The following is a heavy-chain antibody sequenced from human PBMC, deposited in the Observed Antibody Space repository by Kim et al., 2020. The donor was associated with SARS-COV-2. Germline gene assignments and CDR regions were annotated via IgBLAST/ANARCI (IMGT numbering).Heavy chain of an antibody. V-gene: IGHV4-59*08. CDR3: ARHPERYDILTGYWEVNWFDP. Sequence: SETLSLTCTVSGGSISSYYWSWIRQPPGKGLEWIGYIYYSGSTNYNPSLKSRVTISVDTSKNQFSLKLSSVTAADTAVYYCARHPERYDILTGYWEVNWFDPWGQGTLVTVSS. CDR1: GGSISSYY. J-gene: IGHJ5*02. CDR2: IYYSGST. D-gene: IGHD3-9*01.